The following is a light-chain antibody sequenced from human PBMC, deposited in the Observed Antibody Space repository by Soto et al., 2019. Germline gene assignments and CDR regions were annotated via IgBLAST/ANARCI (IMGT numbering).Light chain of an antibody. CDR1: QSVSSSY. V-gene: IGKV3-15*01. J-gene: IGKJ1*01. CDR3: QQYNNWPQT. Sequence: EIVMTQSPGTLSLSPGERATLSCRSSQSVSSSYLAWYQQKPGQAPRLLIYGASTRATDIPARFSGSGSGTEFTLTISSLQSEDFAEYHCQQYNNWPQTCGQGTKVDIK. CDR2: GAS.